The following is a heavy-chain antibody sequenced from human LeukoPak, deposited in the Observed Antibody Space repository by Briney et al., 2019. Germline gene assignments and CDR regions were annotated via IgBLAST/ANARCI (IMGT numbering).Heavy chain of an antibody. CDR2: INHSGST. J-gene: IGHJ4*02. V-gene: IGHV4-39*07. D-gene: IGHD6-19*01. CDR3: ALGGSGWNY. Sequence: PSETLSLTCTVSGDSLSSSSYYWGWIRQPPGKGLEWIGEINHSGSTNYNPSLKSRVTISVDTSKNQFSLKLSSVTAADTAVYYCALGGSGWNYWGQGTLVTVSS. CDR1: GDSLSSSSYY.